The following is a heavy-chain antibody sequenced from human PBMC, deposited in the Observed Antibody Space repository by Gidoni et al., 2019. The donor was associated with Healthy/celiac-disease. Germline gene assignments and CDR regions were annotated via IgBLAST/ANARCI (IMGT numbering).Heavy chain of an antibody. Sequence: QLTLRESGPALVKPTQTLTLTCTFSGFSLSTSGMCVSWIRQPPGKALEWLALIDWDDDKYYSTSLNTRLTISKDTSKNQVDLTMTNMDTVDTATYYCARSHYYYGMDVWGQGTTVTVSS. CDR3: ARSHYYYGMDV. CDR1: GFSLSTSGMC. V-gene: IGHV2-70*01. J-gene: IGHJ6*02. CDR2: IDWDDDK.